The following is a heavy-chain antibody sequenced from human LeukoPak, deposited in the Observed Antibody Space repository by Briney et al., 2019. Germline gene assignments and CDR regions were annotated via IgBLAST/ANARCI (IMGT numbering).Heavy chain of an antibody. Sequence: GGSLRLSCAASGFTFSTSWMSWGRHAPGKGLGWVANIKQDGSEKYYVDSVKGRFTISRDNTKKSLYLQMSSLRAEDTAMYYCARVTGYRYAYYWGQGTLVTVSS. CDR1: GFTFSTSW. CDR3: ARVTGYRYAYY. V-gene: IGHV3-7*01. D-gene: IGHD5-18*01. J-gene: IGHJ4*02. CDR2: IKQDGSEK.